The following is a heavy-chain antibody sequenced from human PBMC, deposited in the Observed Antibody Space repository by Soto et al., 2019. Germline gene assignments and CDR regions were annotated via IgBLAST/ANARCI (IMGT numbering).Heavy chain of an antibody. V-gene: IGHV4-30-4*01. J-gene: IGHJ4*02. CDR3: SRGRGSGSYYGSVFDF. Sequence: QVQLQESGPRLLKPSQTLSLSCTVSGGSISSDDYYWSWIHQPPGKGPEWLGYISYSGSAFSNPSLKSRLIISIDTSRNQFSLRLTSLTAADTAVYYCSRGRGSGSYYGSVFDFWGQGALVTVSS. CDR1: GGSISSDDYY. D-gene: IGHD3-10*01. CDR2: ISYSGSA.